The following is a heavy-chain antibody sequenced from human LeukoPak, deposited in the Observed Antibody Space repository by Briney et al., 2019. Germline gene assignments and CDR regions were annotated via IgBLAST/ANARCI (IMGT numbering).Heavy chain of an antibody. J-gene: IGHJ6*03. CDR2: ITSNGGST. CDR1: GFTLSTYA. Sequence: PGGSLRLSCAASGFTLSTYAMHWVRQAPGQGLEYVSVITSNGGSTYYVDSVMGRFTISRDISKNTLYLQMGTLRAEDMAVYYCARGYYFMDVWGKGTTVTVSS. CDR3: ARGYYFMDV. V-gene: IGHV3-64*02.